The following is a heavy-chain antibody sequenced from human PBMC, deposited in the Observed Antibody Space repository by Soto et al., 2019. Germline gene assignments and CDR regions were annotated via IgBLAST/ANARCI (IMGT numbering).Heavy chain of an antibody. CDR3: ARGGFSSSWRFDY. Sequence: QVQLVQSGAEVKKPGSSVKVSCRASADTFNSYAISWVRQAPGQGLEWMGGIVQFIGTTNYEERLQGRATITADKSTSTVYMELSSLRSEDTAVYYWARGGFSSSWRFDYWGQGTLVTVSS. V-gene: IGHV1-69*06. J-gene: IGHJ4*02. D-gene: IGHD6-13*01. CDR2: IVQFIGTT. CDR1: ADTFNSYA.